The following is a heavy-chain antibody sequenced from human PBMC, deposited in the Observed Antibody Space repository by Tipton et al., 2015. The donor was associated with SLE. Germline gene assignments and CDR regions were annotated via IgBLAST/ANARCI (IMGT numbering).Heavy chain of an antibody. D-gene: IGHD6-13*01. CDR3: ARRAAAGPLDY. V-gene: IGHV1-18*01. CDR1: GYTFTSYG. CDR2: ISAYNGNT. J-gene: IGHJ4*02. Sequence: QSGAEVKKPGASVKVSCKASGYTFTSYGISWVRQAPGQGLEWMGWISAYNGNTNYAQKLQGRVTMTRDTSTSTVYMELSSLRSEDTAVYYCARRAAAGPLDYWGQGTLVTVSS.